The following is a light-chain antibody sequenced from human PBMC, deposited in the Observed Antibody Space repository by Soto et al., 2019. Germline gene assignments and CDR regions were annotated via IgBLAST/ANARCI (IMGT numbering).Light chain of an antibody. Sequence: DILLIQSPATLSASVGDRITITCRASENIFKFLAWYQQRSGSAPNLLIYAASDLERGVPSRFSGSGSGTDFTLTISRLEPEDFAVYYCQQYGSSPTFGQGTKVEIK. V-gene: IGKV1-5*01. CDR2: AAS. CDR1: ENIFKF. J-gene: IGKJ1*01. CDR3: QQYGSSPT.